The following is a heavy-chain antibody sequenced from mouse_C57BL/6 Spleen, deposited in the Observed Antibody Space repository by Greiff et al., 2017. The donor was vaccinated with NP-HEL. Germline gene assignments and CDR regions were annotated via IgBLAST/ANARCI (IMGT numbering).Heavy chain of an antibody. Sequence: EVQRVESEGGLVQPGSSMKLSCTASGFTFSDYYMAWVRQVPEKGLEWVANINYDGSSTYYLDSLKSRFIISRDNAKNILYLQMSSLKSEDTATYYCARDYGYDVYAMDYWGQGTSVTVSS. D-gene: IGHD2-2*01. CDR2: INYDGSST. CDR3: ARDYGYDVYAMDY. V-gene: IGHV5-16*01. CDR1: GFTFSDYY. J-gene: IGHJ4*01.